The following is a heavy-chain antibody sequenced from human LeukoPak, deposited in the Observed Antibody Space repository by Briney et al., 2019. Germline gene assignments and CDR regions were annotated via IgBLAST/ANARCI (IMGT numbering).Heavy chain of an antibody. CDR1: GGSINSSIHY. D-gene: IGHD1-1*01. CDR2: IDYSGST. J-gene: IGHJ4*02. Sequence: PSETLSLTCTVSGGSINSSIHYWGWIRQPPGKGLEWIGQIDYSGSTNYNPSLKSRVTISIDTSKNQFSLKLSSVTAADTAMYYCARWNEVWGQGTLVTVSS. V-gene: IGHV4-39*07. CDR3: ARWNEV.